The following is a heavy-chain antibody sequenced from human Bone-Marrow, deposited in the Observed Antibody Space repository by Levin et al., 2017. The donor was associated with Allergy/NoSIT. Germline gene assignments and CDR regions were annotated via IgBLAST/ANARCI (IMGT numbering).Heavy chain of an antibody. V-gene: IGHV3-7*01. J-gene: IGHJ4*02. CDR3: ARESPADYGAGFDN. D-gene: IGHD4-17*01. CDR1: GFTFSTYW. Sequence: PGGSLRLSCAASGFTFSTYWMSWVRQAPGKGLEWVANIKQDGSEKYYVDSVKGRFTISRDNAKISLFLQMNNLRAEDTAVYYCARESPADYGAGFDNWGQGNLVTVSS. CDR2: IKQDGSEK.